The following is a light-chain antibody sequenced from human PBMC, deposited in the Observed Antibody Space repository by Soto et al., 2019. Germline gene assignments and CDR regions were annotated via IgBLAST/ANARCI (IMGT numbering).Light chain of an antibody. J-gene: IGKJ4*01. V-gene: IGKV3-15*01. CDR3: QQYNNWPRALT. Sequence: EIVMTQSPATLSVSPGERATLSCRASHSVSSNLAWYQQKPGQVPRLLIYGASTRATGIPARFSGSGSGTEFTLTISSLQSEDFAVYYCQQYNNWPRALTFGGGTKV. CDR2: GAS. CDR1: HSVSSN.